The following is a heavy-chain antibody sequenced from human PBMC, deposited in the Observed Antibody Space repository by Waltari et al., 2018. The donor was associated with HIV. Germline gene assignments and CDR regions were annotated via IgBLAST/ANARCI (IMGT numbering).Heavy chain of an antibody. J-gene: IGHJ4*02. Sequence: VELHQWGTGWLQSSRTLCLPCHVQSRTTSNYYWSWIRQPPGKGLEWIAEINHSGRTNYNPSLKSRLTISVDTSKTQFSVKLTSVTAADTAVYFCARGQYGPGSREDYCGQGTLVTVAS. CDR2: INHSGRT. V-gene: IGHV4-34*01. CDR1: SRTTSNYY. CDR3: ARGQYGPGSREDY. D-gene: IGHD3-10*01.